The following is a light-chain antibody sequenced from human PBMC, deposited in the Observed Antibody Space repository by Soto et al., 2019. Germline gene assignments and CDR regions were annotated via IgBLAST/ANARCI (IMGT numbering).Light chain of an antibody. J-gene: IGKJ1*01. V-gene: IGKV1-5*01. Sequence: DIQMTQSPSTLSASVGDRVTITCRASQSISSWLAWYQQKPGKAPKLLIYDASSLESGVPSRFSGSGSGTEFPLTISSLQPDDFATYYCQQYKSYWTVGQGTKVEIK. CDR3: QQYKSYWT. CDR1: QSISSW. CDR2: DAS.